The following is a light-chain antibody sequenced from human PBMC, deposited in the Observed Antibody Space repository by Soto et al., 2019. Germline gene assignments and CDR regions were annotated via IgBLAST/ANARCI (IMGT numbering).Light chain of an antibody. CDR1: QNVSSRY. Sequence: EIVLTQSPGTLSLSPGERATLSCRASQNVSSRYLAWYQQKPGQAPRLLVYAASSRATGIPDRFSGRGSGTDFTLTISRLESEDFAVYYCQQYGDSLTWTFGQGTKVEI. V-gene: IGKV3-20*01. CDR2: AAS. J-gene: IGKJ1*01. CDR3: QQYGDSLTWT.